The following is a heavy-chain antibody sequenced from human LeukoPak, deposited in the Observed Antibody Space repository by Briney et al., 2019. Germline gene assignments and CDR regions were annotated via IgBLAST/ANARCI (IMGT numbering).Heavy chain of an antibody. CDR2: IYYSGST. CDR3: ARPLSISGYYYDAFDI. J-gene: IGHJ3*02. D-gene: IGHD3-22*01. V-gene: IGHV4-59*08. CDR1: GGSISSYY. Sequence: SETLSLTCTVSGGSISSYYWSWIRQPPGKGLEWIGYIYYSGSTNYNPSLKSRVTISVGTSKNQFSLKLSSVTAADTAVYYCARPLSISGYYYDAFDIWGQGTMVTVSS.